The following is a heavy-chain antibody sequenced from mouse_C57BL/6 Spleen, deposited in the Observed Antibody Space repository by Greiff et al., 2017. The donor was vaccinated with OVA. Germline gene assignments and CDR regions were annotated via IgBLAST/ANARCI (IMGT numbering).Heavy chain of an antibody. J-gene: IGHJ2*01. V-gene: IGHV1-7*01. CDR3: ATHYGSSPYYFDY. D-gene: IGHD1-1*01. CDR1: GYTFTSYW. CDR2: INPSSGYT. Sequence: QVQLQQSGAELAKPGASVKLSCKASGYTFTSYWMHWVKQRPGQGLEWIGYINPSSGYTKYNQKFKDKATLTADKSSSTAYMQLSSLTYEDSAVYYCATHYGSSPYYFDYWGQGTTLTVSS.